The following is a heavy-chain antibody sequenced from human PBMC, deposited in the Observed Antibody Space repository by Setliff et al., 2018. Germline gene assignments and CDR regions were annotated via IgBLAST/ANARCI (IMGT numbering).Heavy chain of an antibody. CDR1: GFTFVNYW. Sequence: GGSLRLSCAASGFTFVNYWMHWVRQAPGKGLVWVSRVNSDGSSTIYADSVKGRFTVSRDNAQNLLYLQMNSLKVDDTAVYFCARDNGHGTRWSYWYFDLWGRGTLVTVSS. V-gene: IGHV3-74*01. CDR2: VNSDGSST. CDR3: ARDNGHGTRWSYWYFDL. J-gene: IGHJ2*01. D-gene: IGHD2-8*01.